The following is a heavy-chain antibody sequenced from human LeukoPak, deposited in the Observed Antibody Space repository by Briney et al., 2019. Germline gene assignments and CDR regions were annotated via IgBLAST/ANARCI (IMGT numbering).Heavy chain of an antibody. D-gene: IGHD7-27*01. CDR2: INNDGNRI. J-gene: IGHJ4*02. CDR3: ARGGLPGGFDY. CDR1: GFTVSNSW. V-gene: IGHV3-74*01. Sequence: GGSLRLSCAASGFTVSNSWMFWVRQAPGKGLMYVSEINNDGNRIRYVDSVKGRFTISRDGAKNTLLLQMNSLRDDDTAMYYCARGGLPGGFDYWGQGILVTVSS.